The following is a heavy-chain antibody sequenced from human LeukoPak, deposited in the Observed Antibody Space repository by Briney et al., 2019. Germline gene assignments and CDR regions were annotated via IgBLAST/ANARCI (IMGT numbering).Heavy chain of an antibody. D-gene: IGHD4-23*01. CDR2: ISYDGSNK. Sequence: GRSLRLSCAASGFTFSSYGMHWVRQAPGKGLEWVAVISYDGSNKYYADSVKGRFTISRDNSKNTLYLQMNSLRAEDTAVYYCAKDTVVTPALFDYWGQGTLVTVSS. J-gene: IGHJ4*02. CDR3: AKDTVVTPALFDY. V-gene: IGHV3-30*18. CDR1: GFTFSSYG.